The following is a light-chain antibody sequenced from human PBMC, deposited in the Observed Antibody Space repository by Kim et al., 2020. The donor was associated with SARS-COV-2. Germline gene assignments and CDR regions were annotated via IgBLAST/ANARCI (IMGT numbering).Light chain of an antibody. J-gene: IGLJ2*01. CDR3: SSYTFSSTLVI. V-gene: IGLV2-14*03. CDR2: DVS. CDR1: SADVGGYDY. Sequence: QSALTQPASVSESPGQSITISCTGTSADVGGYDYVSWYQQYPGKAPKLILHDVSDRPSGVSSRFSGSKSGNTAFLTISGLRVEDEADYYCSSYTFSSTLVIFGGGTQLTVL.